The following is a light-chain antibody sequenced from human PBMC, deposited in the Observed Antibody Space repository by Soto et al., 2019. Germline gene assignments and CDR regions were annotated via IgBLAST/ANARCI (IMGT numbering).Light chain of an antibody. CDR3: GTWDTSLGIGV. Sequence: QSVLTQPPSVSAAPGQRVTISCTGSSSNIGSNYVSWYQQLPGTAPKLLICDNNNRPSGIPDRFSGSKSGTSATLGITGLQTGDEADYYCGTWDTSLGIGVFGTGTKVTVL. CDR1: SSNIGSNY. V-gene: IGLV1-51*01. J-gene: IGLJ1*01. CDR2: DNN.